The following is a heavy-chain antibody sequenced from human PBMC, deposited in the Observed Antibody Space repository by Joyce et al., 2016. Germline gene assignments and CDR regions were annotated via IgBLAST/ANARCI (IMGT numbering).Heavy chain of an antibody. V-gene: IGHV4-39*01. D-gene: IGHD6-19*01. J-gene: IGHJ4*02. CDR1: DDSISSKSYY. Sequence: QLQLQESGPGLVRPSETLSLNCTVSDDSISSKSYYWGWIRQPPGKRLEWIGSISYSGVTDYNPSLKSRITISVDTSRDQCSLRLNSVTAADTAVYYCARRGHWLSVGSVEGPFDYWGQGTLVTVSS. CDR3: ARRGHWLSVGSVEGPFDY. CDR2: ISYSGVT.